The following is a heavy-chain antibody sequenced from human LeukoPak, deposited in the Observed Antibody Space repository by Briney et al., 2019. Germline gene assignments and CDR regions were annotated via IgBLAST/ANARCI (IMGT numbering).Heavy chain of an antibody. Sequence: PSETLSLTCTVSGGSISSYYWSWIRQPPGKGLERIGYIYYSGSTNYNPSLKSRVTISVDTSKNQFSLKLSSVTAADTAVYYCARAEYGSGPDYWGQGTLVTVFS. CDR2: IYYSGST. V-gene: IGHV4-59*01. D-gene: IGHD3-10*01. J-gene: IGHJ4*02. CDR3: ARAEYGSGPDY. CDR1: GGSISSYY.